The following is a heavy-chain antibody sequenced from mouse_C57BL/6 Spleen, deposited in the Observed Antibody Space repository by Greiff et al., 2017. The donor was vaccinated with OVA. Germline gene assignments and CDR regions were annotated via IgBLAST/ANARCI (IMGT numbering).Heavy chain of an antibody. CDR1: GYTFTDYE. V-gene: IGHV1-15*01. Sequence: QVQLKQSGAELVRPGASVTLSCKASGYTFTDYEMHWVKQTPVHGLEWIGAIDPETGGTAYNQKFKGKAILTADKSSSTAYMELRSLTSEDSAVYYCTVVAKGYWGQGTTLTVSS. CDR3: TVVAKGY. D-gene: IGHD1-1*01. CDR2: IDPETGGT. J-gene: IGHJ2*01.